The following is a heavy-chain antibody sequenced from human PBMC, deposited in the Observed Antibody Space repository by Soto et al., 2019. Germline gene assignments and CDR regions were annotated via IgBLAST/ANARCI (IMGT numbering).Heavy chain of an antibody. CDR3: ARLLDITMVRGVTHYYYYYGMDL. CDR2: IYYSGST. V-gene: IGHV4-39*01. CDR1: GGSISSSSYY. J-gene: IGHJ6*02. Sequence: SETLSLTCTVSGGSISSSSYYWGWIRQPPGKGLEWIGSIYYSGSTYYNPSLKSRVTISVDTSKNQFSLKLSSVTDADTAVYYCARLLDITMVRGVTHYYYYYGMDLWGQGTRVTVSS. D-gene: IGHD3-10*01.